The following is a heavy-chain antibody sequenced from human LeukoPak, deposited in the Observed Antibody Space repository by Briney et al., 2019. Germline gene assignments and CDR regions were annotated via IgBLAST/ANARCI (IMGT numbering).Heavy chain of an antibody. CDR2: IWYDGSKK. CDR1: GFTFSSYG. V-gene: IGHV3-33*01. J-gene: IGHJ3*02. Sequence: GGSLRLSCAASGFTFSSYGMHWVRQAPGKGLEWVVVIWYDGSKKYYADSVKGRFTISRDNSKNTLYLQMNSLRAEDTAVYYCARHLWFGELFPDAFDIWGQGTMVTVSS. CDR3: ARHLWFGELFPDAFDI. D-gene: IGHD3-10*01.